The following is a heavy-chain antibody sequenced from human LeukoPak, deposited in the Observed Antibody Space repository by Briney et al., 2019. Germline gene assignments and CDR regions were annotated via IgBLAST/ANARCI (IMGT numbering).Heavy chain of an antibody. CDR1: GFTFSSYW. J-gene: IGHJ3*01. Sequence: SGGSLRLSCAASGFTFSSYWMHWVRQAPGKGLVWVSRINSDGSSTSYADSVKGRFTISRDNAKNSLYLQMNSLRAEDTAVYYWSGARRSYGCGDAFDFWGQGTMVTVS. D-gene: IGHD5-18*01. CDR3: SGARRSYGCGDAFDF. V-gene: IGHV3-74*01. CDR2: INSDGSST.